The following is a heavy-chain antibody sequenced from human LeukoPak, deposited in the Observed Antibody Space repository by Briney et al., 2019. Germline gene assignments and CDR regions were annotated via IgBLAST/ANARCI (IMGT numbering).Heavy chain of an antibody. CDR2: MNPNSGNT. CDR3: ASGPGTAAGTSYYYYGMDV. J-gene: IGHJ6*02. CDR1: GYTFTSYD. V-gene: IGHV1-8*01. D-gene: IGHD6-13*01. Sequence: GASVKVSCKASGYTFTSYDINWVRQATGQGLEWMGWMNPNSGNTGYAQKFQGRVTMTRNTSISTAYMELSSLRSEDTAVYYCASGPGTAAGTSYYYYGMDVWGQGTTVTVSS.